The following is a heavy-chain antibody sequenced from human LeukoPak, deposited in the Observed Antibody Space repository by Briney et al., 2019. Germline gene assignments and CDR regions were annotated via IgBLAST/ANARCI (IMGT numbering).Heavy chain of an antibody. V-gene: IGHV4-39*01. CDR1: GGSISSSSYY. Sequence: SETLSLTWTVSGGSISSSSYYWGWIRQPLGKGLEWIGSIYYSGSTYYNPSLKSRVTISVDTSKNQFSLKLSSVTAADTAVYYCARQSFAPFQVGPETPIESWGQGTLVTVSS. D-gene: IGHD1-26*01. CDR3: ARQSFAPFQVGPETPIES. J-gene: IGHJ4*02. CDR2: IYYSGST.